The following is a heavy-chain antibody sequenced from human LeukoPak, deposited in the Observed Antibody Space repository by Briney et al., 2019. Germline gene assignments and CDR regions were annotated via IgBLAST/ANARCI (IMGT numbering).Heavy chain of an antibody. CDR1: GGTFSSYA. CDR3: ARPRRGSYYDPYYFDY. CDR2: IIPIFGTA. V-gene: IGHV1-69*05. Sequence: SVKVSCKASGGTFSSYAISWVRQAPGQGLEWMGRIIPIFGTANYAQKFQGRVTITTDESTSTAYMELSSLRSDDTAVYYCARPRRGSYYDPYYFDYWGQGTLATVSS. J-gene: IGHJ4*02. D-gene: IGHD1-26*01.